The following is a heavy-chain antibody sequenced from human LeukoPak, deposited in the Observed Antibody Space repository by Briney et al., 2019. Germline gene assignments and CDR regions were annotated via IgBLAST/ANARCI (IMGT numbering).Heavy chain of an antibody. CDR3: AREGATFDY. Sequence: GSLRLSCAASGFTVSNNYMSWVRQRPGKGLEWIGSIYYSGSTYYNPSLKSRVTISVDTSKNQFSLKLSSVTAADTAVYYCAREGATFDYWGQGTLVTVSS. J-gene: IGHJ4*02. V-gene: IGHV4-38-2*02. D-gene: IGHD1-26*01. CDR1: GFTVSNNY. CDR2: IYYSGST.